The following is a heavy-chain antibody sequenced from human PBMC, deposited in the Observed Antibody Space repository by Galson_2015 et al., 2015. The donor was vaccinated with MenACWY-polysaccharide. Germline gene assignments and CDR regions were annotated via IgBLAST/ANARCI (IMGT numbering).Heavy chain of an antibody. CDR3: VRRSLGNWYFDL. CDR1: SGSITSQY. Sequence: SLTCNVSSGSITSQYWSWIRRPAGKRLEWIGRIHATGSTTYNPSFNRRVSMSVDMSRNQVSLSLTSVTAADTAVYYCVRRSLGNWYFDLWGRGTLVTASS. CDR2: IHATGST. J-gene: IGHJ2*01. V-gene: IGHV4-4*07. D-gene: IGHD7-27*01.